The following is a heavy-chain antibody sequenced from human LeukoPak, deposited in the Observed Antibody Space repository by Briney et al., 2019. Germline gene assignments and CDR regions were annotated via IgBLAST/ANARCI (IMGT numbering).Heavy chain of an antibody. Sequence: SETLSLTCAVYGGSFSGYYWSWIRQPPGKGLEWIGEINHSGSTNYNPSLKSRVTIPVDTSKNQFSLKLSSVTAADTAVYYCARGERFLEWLLYKNWFDPWGQGTLVTVSS. CDR2: INHSGST. CDR1: GGSFSGYY. D-gene: IGHD3-3*01. J-gene: IGHJ5*02. CDR3: ARGERFLEWLLYKNWFDP. V-gene: IGHV4-34*01.